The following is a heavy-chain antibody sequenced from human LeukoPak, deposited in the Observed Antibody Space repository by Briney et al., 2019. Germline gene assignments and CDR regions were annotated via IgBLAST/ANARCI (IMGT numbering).Heavy chain of an antibody. D-gene: IGHD3-10*01. CDR2: IIPIFGTA. V-gene: IGHV1-69*05. Sequence: GASVKVSCKASGGTFSAYAISWVRQAPGQGLEWMGGIIPIFGTANYAQKFQGRVTITTDESTSTAYMELSSLRSEDTAVYYCARGLSGSGSYYRDYWGQGTLVTVSS. CDR1: GGTFSAYA. J-gene: IGHJ4*02. CDR3: ARGLSGSGSYYRDY.